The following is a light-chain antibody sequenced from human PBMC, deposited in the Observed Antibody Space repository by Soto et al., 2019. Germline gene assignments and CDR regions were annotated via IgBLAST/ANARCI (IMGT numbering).Light chain of an antibody. V-gene: IGKV1-5*03. Sequence: DIQMTQSPSTLSASVGDRVTITCRASQSISSWLAWYQQKPGKAPKLLIYRASSLQSGDPSRFSGSGSGTEFTLTISSLQPDDFATYYCQQYNSYSLTFGGWTKVEIK. CDR1: QSISSW. J-gene: IGKJ4*01. CDR2: RAS. CDR3: QQYNSYSLT.